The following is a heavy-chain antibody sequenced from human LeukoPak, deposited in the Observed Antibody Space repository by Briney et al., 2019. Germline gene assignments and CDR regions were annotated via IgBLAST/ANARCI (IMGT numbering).Heavy chain of an antibody. CDR3: ATAFRGSFDN. Sequence: GGALRHSCAASGFTLSSYLVSWVRQAPGKGLEWVANIKQAGSDKYYVDSVKGRVTISTDNTKNSLYMEMNSRRAEDTAVYYCATAFRGSFDNWGQGTLVTVSS. J-gene: IGHJ4*02. CDR2: IKQAGSDK. V-gene: IGHV3-7*01. CDR1: GFTLSSYL. D-gene: IGHD1-26*01.